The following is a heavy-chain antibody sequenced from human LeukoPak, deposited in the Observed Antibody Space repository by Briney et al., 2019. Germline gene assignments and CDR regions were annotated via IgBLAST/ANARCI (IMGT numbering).Heavy chain of an antibody. D-gene: IGHD3-3*01. CDR1: GGSFSGYY. CDR3: ARAFRGIFGVFEAFDI. J-gene: IGHJ3*02. CDR2: INHSGST. V-gene: IGHV4-34*01. Sequence: SETLSLTCAVYGGSFSGYYWNWIRQPPGKGLEWIGEINHSGSTNYNPSLKSRVTISVDTSKNQFSLRLTSVTAADTAVYYCARAFRGIFGVFEAFDIWGQGTMVTVSS.